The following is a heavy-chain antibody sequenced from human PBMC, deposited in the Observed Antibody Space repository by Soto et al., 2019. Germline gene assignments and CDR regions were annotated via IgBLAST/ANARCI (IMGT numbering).Heavy chain of an antibody. CDR1: GFTFDDYA. D-gene: IGHD1-1*01. V-gene: IGHV3-9*01. Sequence: EVQLVESGGGLVQPGRSLRLSCAASGFTFDDYAMHWVRQAPGKGLEWVSGISWNSGSIGYADSVKGRFTISRDNAKNSLYLQMNSLRAEDTALYYWAKDVYLEGRYFDYWGQGTLVTVSS. J-gene: IGHJ4*02. CDR2: ISWNSGSI. CDR3: AKDVYLEGRYFDY.